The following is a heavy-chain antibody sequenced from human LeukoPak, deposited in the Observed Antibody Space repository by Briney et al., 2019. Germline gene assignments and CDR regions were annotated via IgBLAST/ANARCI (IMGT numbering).Heavy chain of an antibody. Sequence: EASVKVSCKSSGYTFTDYIIHWVRQAPGQGLEWMGWINPNSGATKYAQKFQGRVSMTRDTSINTAYMDLTNLRSDDTAIFYCARVKKLMPELEFWGQGTLVTVSS. CDR1: GYTFTDYI. CDR2: INPNSGAT. D-gene: IGHD2-2*01. J-gene: IGHJ4*02. V-gene: IGHV1-2*02. CDR3: ARVKKLMPELEF.